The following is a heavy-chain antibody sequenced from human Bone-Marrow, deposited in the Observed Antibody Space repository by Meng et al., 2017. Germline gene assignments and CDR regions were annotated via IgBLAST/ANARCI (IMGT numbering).Heavy chain of an antibody. CDR3: ARDVPLGYSSSWYPLDY. CDR1: GFTFSTSA. Sequence: GESLKISCAASGFTFSTSAMNWVRQAPGKGLEWVSVISGSGGSIYYADSVKGRFTISRDNAKNSLYLQMNSLRAEDTAVYYCARDVPLGYSSSWYPLDYWGQGTLVTVSS. J-gene: IGHJ4*02. D-gene: IGHD6-13*01. CDR2: ISGSGGSI. V-gene: IGHV3-23*01.